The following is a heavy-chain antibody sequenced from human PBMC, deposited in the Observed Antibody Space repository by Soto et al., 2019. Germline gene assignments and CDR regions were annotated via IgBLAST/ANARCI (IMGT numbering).Heavy chain of an antibody. CDR1: GFTFSSYA. CDR2: ISGSGGST. Sequence: SGGSLRLSCAASGFTFSSYAMSWVRQAPGKGLEWVSAISGSGGSTYYADSVKGRFTISRDNSKNTLYLQMNSLRAEDTAVYYCAKVGVVGFGDWGWANKGYYGMDVWGQGTTVIVSS. V-gene: IGHV3-23*01. J-gene: IGHJ6*02. CDR3: AKVGVVGFGDWGWANKGYYGMDV. D-gene: IGHD3-10*01.